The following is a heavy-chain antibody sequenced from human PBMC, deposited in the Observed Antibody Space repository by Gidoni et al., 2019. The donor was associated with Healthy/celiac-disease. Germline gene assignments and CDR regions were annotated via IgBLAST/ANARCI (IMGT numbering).Heavy chain of an antibody. CDR1: GFTFSSYA. Sequence: EVQLLESGGGLVQPGGSLRLSCAASGFTFSSYAMSWVRQAPGKGLEWVSAISGSGGSTYYADSVKGRFTISRDNSKNTLYLQMNSLRAEDTAVYYCAKPREKYYDILTGPHYFDYWGQGTLVTVSS. V-gene: IGHV3-23*01. J-gene: IGHJ4*02. D-gene: IGHD3-9*01. CDR3: AKPREKYYDILTGPHYFDY. CDR2: ISGSGGST.